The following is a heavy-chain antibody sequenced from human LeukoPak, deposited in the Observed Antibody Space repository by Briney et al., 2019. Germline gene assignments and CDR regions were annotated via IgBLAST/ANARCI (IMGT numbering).Heavy chain of an antibody. CDR3: AKEDGYYDILTGYSNWFDP. D-gene: IGHD3-9*01. V-gene: IGHV3-23*01. CDR1: GFTFSSYA. Sequence: PGGSLRLSCAASGFTFSSYAMSWVRQAPGKGLEWVSAISGSGGSTYYADSVKGRFTISRDNSKNTLYLQMNSLRAEDTAVYYCAKEDGYYDILTGYSNWFDPWGHGTLVTVSS. J-gene: IGHJ5*02. CDR2: ISGSGGST.